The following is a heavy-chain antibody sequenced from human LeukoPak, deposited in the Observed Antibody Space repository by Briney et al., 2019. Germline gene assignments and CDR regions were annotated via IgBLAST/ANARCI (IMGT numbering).Heavy chain of an antibody. CDR2: IYYNGST. J-gene: IGHJ4*02. V-gene: IGHV4-59*01. CDR1: GGSISSYY. CDR3: ARYYYDSSGYYVLDY. Sequence: PSETLSLTCTFSGGSISSYYWSWIRQPPGKGLEWIGYIYYNGSTNYNPSLYSLVTISVDTSKNQFFLKLSSVTAADTAVYYCARYYYDSSGYYVLDYWGQGTLVTVSS. D-gene: IGHD3-22*01.